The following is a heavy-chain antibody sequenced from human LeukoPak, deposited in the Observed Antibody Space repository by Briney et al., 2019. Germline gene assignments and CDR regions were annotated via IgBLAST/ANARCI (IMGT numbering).Heavy chain of an antibody. CDR3: ARGPYSSNWYVDY. CDR2: ISRTGNSI. D-gene: IGHD6-13*01. V-gene: IGHV3-48*03. CDR1: GFTLSSYE. Sequence: QPGGSLKLSCAASGFTLSSYEMNWVRLAPGKGLEWISYISRTGNSIYYADSVKRRFTISRDSAKNSLYLQMNSLRAEDTAVYYCARGPYSSNWYVDYWGQGTLVTVAS. J-gene: IGHJ4*02.